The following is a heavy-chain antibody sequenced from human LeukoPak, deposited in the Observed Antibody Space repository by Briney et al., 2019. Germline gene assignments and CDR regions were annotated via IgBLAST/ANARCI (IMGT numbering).Heavy chain of an antibody. CDR3: ARTTALAAAGGYYYYYYYMDV. Sequence: SETLSLTRIVSVGSISRYYSSWVRQPPGKGLEWVGYIYYSGSTNYNPSLKSRVTISVDTSKNQFSLKLSSVTAADTAVYYCARTTALAAAGGYYYYYYYMDVWGKGTTVTISS. CDR2: IYYSGST. CDR1: VGSISRYY. J-gene: IGHJ6*03. V-gene: IGHV4-59*08. D-gene: IGHD6-13*01.